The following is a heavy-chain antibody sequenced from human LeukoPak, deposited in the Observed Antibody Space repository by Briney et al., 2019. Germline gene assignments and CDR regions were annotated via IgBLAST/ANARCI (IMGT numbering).Heavy chain of an antibody. CDR3: ARGQTRYCSSTSCYTGRQSFYYYYGMDV. CDR2: INHSGST. V-gene: IGHV4-34*01. Sequence: PSETLSLTCAVYGGSFSGYYWSWLRQPPGKGLEWIGEINHSGSTNYNPSLKSRVTISVDTSKNQFSLKLSSVTAADTAVYYCARGQTRYCSSTSCYTGRQSFYYYYGMDVWGQGTTVTVSS. J-gene: IGHJ6*02. CDR1: GGSFSGYY. D-gene: IGHD2-2*02.